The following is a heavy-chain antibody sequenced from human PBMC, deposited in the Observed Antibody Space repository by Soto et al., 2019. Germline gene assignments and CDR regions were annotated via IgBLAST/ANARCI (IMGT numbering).Heavy chain of an antibody. Sequence: SETLSLTCTVSGGSISSGGYYWSWIRQHPGKGLEWIGYIYYSGSTYYNPSLKSRVTISVDTSKNQFSLKLSSVTAADTAVYYCASRIVVVPAALDWFDPWGQGTLVTVSS. J-gene: IGHJ5*02. V-gene: IGHV4-31*03. D-gene: IGHD2-2*01. CDR3: ASRIVVVPAALDWFDP. CDR2: IYYSGST. CDR1: GGSISSGGYY.